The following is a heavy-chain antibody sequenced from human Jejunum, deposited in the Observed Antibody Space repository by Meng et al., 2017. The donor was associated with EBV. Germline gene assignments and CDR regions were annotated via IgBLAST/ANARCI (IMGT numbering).Heavy chain of an antibody. J-gene: IGHJ5*02. V-gene: IGHV4-34*01. D-gene: IGHD3-10*01. CDR1: GGSFSDYY. CDR2: INHGGGA. Sequence: LQRGGDVLLKPTAPMSPTVAVDGGSFSDYYWTWIRQPQGKGLEWIGEINHGGGAIYNPSLKSRVTISVDTSKNQFSLKLSSVTAADTAVYYCARLGGYASGTYYPIDPWGQGTLVTVSS. CDR3: ARLGGYASGTYYPIDP.